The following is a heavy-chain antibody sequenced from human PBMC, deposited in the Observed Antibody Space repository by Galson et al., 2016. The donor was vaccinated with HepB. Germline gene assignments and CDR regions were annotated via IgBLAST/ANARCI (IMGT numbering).Heavy chain of an antibody. CDR1: GFIFSDCA. CDR3: TRDAGLFNWLDP. V-gene: IGHV3-73*01. J-gene: IGHJ5*02. D-gene: IGHD1-1*01. Sequence: SLRLSCAASGFIFSDCAIHWVRQASGKGLEWIGRIERRDKNGATTYAASVTGRFTISRDDSRNTAYLQMNSLQSDDTAVYFCTRDAGLFNWLDPWGQGTLVTVSS. CDR2: IERRDKNGAT.